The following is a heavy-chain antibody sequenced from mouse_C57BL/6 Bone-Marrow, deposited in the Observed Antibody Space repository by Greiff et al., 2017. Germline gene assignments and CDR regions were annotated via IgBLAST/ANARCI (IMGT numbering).Heavy chain of an antibody. Sequence: QVQLQQPGAELVKPGASVKLSCKASGYTFTSYWMHWVKQRPGQGLEWIGMIHPNSGSTNYNEKFKSKATLTVDKSSSTAYMQLSSLTSEDSAVYYCARGGYYGRAWFAYWGQGTLVTVSA. V-gene: IGHV1-64*01. CDR1: GYTFTSYW. CDR3: ARGGYYGRAWFAY. D-gene: IGHD1-1*01. CDR2: IHPNSGST. J-gene: IGHJ3*01.